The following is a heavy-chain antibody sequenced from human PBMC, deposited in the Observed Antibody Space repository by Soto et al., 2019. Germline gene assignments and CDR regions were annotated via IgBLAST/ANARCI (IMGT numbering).Heavy chain of an antibody. Sequence: SETLSLTCTVSGGSFSSSNDYWVWIRQPPGKGLEWVGSFYFGGSTYYNPSLMSRVIVSVDTSKNQFSLTVNSVTVEDTGVYYCASIGTPATGLYFFAYWGQGSLVTVSS. CDR1: GGSFSSSNDY. CDR2: FYFGGST. V-gene: IGHV4-39*01. CDR3: ASIGTPATGLYFFAY. D-gene: IGHD2-15*01. J-gene: IGHJ4*02.